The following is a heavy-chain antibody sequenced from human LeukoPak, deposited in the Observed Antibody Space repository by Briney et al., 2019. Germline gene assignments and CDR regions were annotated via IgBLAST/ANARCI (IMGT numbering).Heavy chain of an antibody. Sequence: GGSLRLSCAASGFTFSNYAMTWVRQAPGKGLEWVSTISDTSGRLTHADSVLGRFTVSRDNSKNTLFLQMESLRAEDSAVYYCAKGPSGSSHHYFDCWGQGTLVTVSS. D-gene: IGHD6-19*01. J-gene: IGHJ4*02. CDR3: AKGPSGSSHHYFDC. CDR1: GFTFSNYA. V-gene: IGHV3-23*01. CDR2: ISDTSGRL.